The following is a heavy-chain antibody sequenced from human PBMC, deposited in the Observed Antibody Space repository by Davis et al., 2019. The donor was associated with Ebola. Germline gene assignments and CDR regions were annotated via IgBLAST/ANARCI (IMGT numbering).Heavy chain of an antibody. CDR2: INHSGST. CDR3: ATSIAARPMAY. CDR1: GGSISSYY. D-gene: IGHD6-6*01. Sequence: PSETLSLTCTVSGGSISSYYWSLIRQPPGKGLEWIGEINHSGSTNYNPSLKSRVTISVDTSKNQFSLKLSSVTAADTAVYYCATSIAARPMAYWGQGTLVTVSS. V-gene: IGHV4-34*01. J-gene: IGHJ4*02.